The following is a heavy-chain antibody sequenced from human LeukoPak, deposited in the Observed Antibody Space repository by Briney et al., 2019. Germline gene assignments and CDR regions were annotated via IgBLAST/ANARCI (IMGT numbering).Heavy chain of an antibody. CDR2: ISYDGSNK. CDR3: ASQYSYGSDFDY. D-gene: IGHD5-18*01. J-gene: IGHJ4*02. CDR1: GFTFSSYA. Sequence: GGSLRLSCAASGFTFSSYAMHWVRQAPGKGLEWVAVISYDGSNKYYADSVKGRFTISRDNSKNTLYLQMNSLRAEDTAVYYCASQYSYGSDFDYWGQGTLVTVSS. V-gene: IGHV3-30-3*01.